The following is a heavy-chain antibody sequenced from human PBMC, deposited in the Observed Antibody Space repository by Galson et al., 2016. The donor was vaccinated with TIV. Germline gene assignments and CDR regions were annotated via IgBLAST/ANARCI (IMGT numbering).Heavy chain of an antibody. V-gene: IGHV3-21*01. J-gene: IGHJ3*02. CDR1: GFTFRTYT. CDR3: AREVSSGDYAFDAFDI. D-gene: IGHD4-17*01. CDR2: ISLSGSHI. Sequence: SLRLSCAAFGFTFRTYTMNWVRQAPGKGLEWVSYISLSGSHIYYADSVKGRFTISRENAKNSLSLQMNSLRAEDTAVYFCAREVSSGDYAFDAFDIWGQGTVVTVSS.